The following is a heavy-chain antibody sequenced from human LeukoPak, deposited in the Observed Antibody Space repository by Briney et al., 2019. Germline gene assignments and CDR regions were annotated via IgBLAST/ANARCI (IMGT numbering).Heavy chain of an antibody. CDR3: AKDRSSGGTAFIDY. CDR2: ISYDGSNK. D-gene: IGHD6-19*01. V-gene: IGHV3-30*18. CDR1: GFTFSSYG. J-gene: IGHJ4*02. Sequence: GGSLRLSCAASGFTFSSYGMHWVRQAPGKGLEWVAVISYDGSNKYYADSVKGRFTISRDNSKNTLYLQMNSLRAEDTAVYYCAKDRSSGGTAFIDYWGQGTLVTVSS.